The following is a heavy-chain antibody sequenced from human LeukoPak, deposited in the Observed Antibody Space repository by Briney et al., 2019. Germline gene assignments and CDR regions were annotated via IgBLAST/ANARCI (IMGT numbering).Heavy chain of an antibody. V-gene: IGHV1-69*01. J-gene: IGHJ6*02. CDR3: ARDLVGYYYGMDV. CDR1: GGTFSSYA. D-gene: IGHD3-9*01. CDR2: IIPIFGTA. Sequence: PSVKVSCKASGGTFSSYAISWVRQAPGQGLEWMGGIIPIFGTANYAQKFQGRVTITADESTSTAYMELSSLRSEDTAVYYCARDLVGYYYGMDVWGQGTTVTVSS.